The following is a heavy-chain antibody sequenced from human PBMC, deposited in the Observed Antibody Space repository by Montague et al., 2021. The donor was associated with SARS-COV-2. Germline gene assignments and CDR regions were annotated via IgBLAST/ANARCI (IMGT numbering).Heavy chain of an antibody. CDR1: GFTFSDYY. D-gene: IGHD3-3*01. J-gene: IGHJ6*02. V-gene: IGHV3-11*05. CDR2: IRSSSSYT. CDR3: ARDRGSITIFGVVTRYGMDV. Sequence: SLRLSCAASGFTFSDYYMSWIRQAPGEGLEWVSYIRSSSSYTNYADSVKGRFTISRDNAKNSLYLQMNSLRAEDTAVYYCARDRGSITIFGVVTRYGMDVWGQGTTVTVSS.